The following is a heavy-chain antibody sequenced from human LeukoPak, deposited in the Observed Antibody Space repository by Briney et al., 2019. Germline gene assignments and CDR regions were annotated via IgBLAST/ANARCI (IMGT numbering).Heavy chain of an antibody. CDR2: NYPGDSDT. CDR1: GYSFATYW. D-gene: IGHD3-9*01. J-gene: IGHJ4*02. Sequence: GESLKISCKGSGYSFATYWIGWVRQMPGKGLEWMGINYPGDSDTRYSPSFQGQVTISADKSISTAYLQWSSLKASDTAMYYCARQIGILTGYYAPGNYWGQGTLVTVSS. CDR3: ARQIGILTGYYAPGNY. V-gene: IGHV5-51*01.